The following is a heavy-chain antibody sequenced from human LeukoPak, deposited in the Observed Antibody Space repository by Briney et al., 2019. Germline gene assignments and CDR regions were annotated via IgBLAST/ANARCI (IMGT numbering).Heavy chain of an antibody. CDR2: FSGGGGIT. CDR1: GFTFDSYA. V-gene: IGHV3-23*01. D-gene: IGHD2-2*01. Sequence: PGGSLSLSCAASGFTFDSYAMTWVRQAPGKGLEWVSSFSGGGGITNYADSVKGRFTISRDNSKYTLFLQMNSLRAEDTAVYYCAKYGVDCSSTSCYPLYYMDVWGKGTTVTVSS. CDR3: AKYGVDCSSTSCYPLYYMDV. J-gene: IGHJ6*03.